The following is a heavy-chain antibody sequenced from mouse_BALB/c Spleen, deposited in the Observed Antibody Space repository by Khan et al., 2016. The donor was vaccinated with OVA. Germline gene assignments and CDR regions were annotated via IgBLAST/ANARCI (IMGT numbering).Heavy chain of an antibody. CDR2: ISYSGNT. Sequence: VQLKESGPGLVKPSQSLSLTCTVTGYSITSDYAWNWIRQFPGNKLEWMGFISYSGNTKYNPSLKSRFSITLDTSKNQFFLQLNSVTTEDTATYYCARVYGGDFDYWGQGTSLTVSS. CDR3: ARVYGGDFDY. V-gene: IGHV3-2*02. J-gene: IGHJ2*02. D-gene: IGHD1-1*01. CDR1: GYSITSDYA.